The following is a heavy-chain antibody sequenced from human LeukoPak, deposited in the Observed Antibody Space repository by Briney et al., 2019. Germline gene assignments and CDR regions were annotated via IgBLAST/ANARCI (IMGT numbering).Heavy chain of an antibody. CDR3: ARGAYCGGDCYSYPHDAFDI. D-gene: IGHD2-21*02. V-gene: IGHV4-61*02. CDR1: GGSISSGSYY. CDR2: IYTSGST. Sequence: SETLSLTCTVSGGSISSGSYYWSWIRQPAGKGLEWIGRIYTSGSTNYNPSLKSRVSISVDTSKNQFSLKLSSVTAADTAVYYCARGAYCGGDCYSYPHDAFDIWGQGTMVTVSS. J-gene: IGHJ3*02.